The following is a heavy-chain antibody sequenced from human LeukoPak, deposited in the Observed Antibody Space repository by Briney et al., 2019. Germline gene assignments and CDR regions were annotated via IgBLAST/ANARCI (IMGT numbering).Heavy chain of an antibody. Sequence: DSVKGRFTISRDNSKNTLSLQMNSLRAEDTAAYYCARDRIIMAVSLFDYWGQGTLVTVSS. D-gene: IGHD3-10*01. V-gene: IGHV3-30*01. J-gene: IGHJ4*02. CDR3: ARDRIIMAVSLFDY.